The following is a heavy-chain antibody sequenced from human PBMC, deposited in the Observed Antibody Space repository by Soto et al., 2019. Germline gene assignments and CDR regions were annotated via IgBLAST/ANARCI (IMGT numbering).Heavy chain of an antibody. J-gene: IGHJ6*02. CDR2: ISAYNGNT. V-gene: IGHV1-18*04. D-gene: IGHD2-21*02. Sequence: ASVKASCKASGCTFTSYGISWVRQAPGQGLEWMGWISAYNGNTNYAQKLQGRVTMTTDTSTSTAYMELRSLRSDDTAVYYCARKGRVYCGGDCYVNYDYGMDVWGQGTTFTVSS. CDR3: ARKGRVYCGGDCYVNYDYGMDV. CDR1: GCTFTSYG.